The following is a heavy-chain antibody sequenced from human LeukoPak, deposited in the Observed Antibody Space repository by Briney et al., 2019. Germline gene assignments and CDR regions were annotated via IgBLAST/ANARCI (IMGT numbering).Heavy chain of an antibody. D-gene: IGHD2-21*02. V-gene: IGHV3-53*01. Sequence: PGGSLRLSCAASGFTFSSNCMSWVRQAPGKGLECVSVICSDGSTYYAECVKVRCTVSKDNSKNTLFLQMNSLRAEDTAVYYCARDPEGPPDCCMDVWGQGTTLTVSS. CDR2: ICSDGST. CDR3: ARDPEGPPDCCMDV. J-gene: IGHJ6*01. CDR1: GFTFSSNC.